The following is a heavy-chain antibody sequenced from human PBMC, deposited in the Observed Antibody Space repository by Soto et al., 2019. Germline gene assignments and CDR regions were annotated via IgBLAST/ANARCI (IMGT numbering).Heavy chain of an antibody. CDR2: IAPAGNSA. Sequence: QVHLVESGGDVVQPGRSLRLSCAASGSTFSSYDIHWVRRAPGKGLEWVAHIAPAGNSAYYADSVKGRFTISRDNARNTVYLQVNSLRPEDTAGYHCVRGPSHGAFDIWGQGTLVTVSS. J-gene: IGHJ3*02. V-gene: IGHV3-30-3*01. CDR3: VRGPSHGAFDI. CDR1: GSTFSSYD.